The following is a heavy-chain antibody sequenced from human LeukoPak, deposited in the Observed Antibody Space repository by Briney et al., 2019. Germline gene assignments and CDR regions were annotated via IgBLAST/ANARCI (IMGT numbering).Heavy chain of an antibody. J-gene: IGHJ4*02. CDR3: AKDKEAVAGPFDS. Sequence: GRSLRLSCAASGFTFDDYAMRWVRHAPGKGLEWVSGIGWNSHNIEYADSVKGRFTISRDNAKNSLSLQMDSLRTEDTAFYYCAKDKEAVAGPFDSWGQGTLGTVSS. V-gene: IGHV3-9*01. CDR2: IGWNSHNI. CDR1: GFTFDDYA. D-gene: IGHD6-19*01.